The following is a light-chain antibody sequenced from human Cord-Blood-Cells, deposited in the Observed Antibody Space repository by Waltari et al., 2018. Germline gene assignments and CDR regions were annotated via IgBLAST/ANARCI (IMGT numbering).Light chain of an antibody. Sequence: DIVMTQSPDSLAVSLGERATINCKSSQSVLYSSNNKNYLAWYQQQPGQPPKLLIYWASTRESRVPDRFSGSVSGTDFTLTISSLQAEDVAVYYCQQYYSTPYTFGQGTKLEIK. J-gene: IGKJ2*01. CDR1: QSVLYSSNNKNY. CDR3: QQYYSTPYT. V-gene: IGKV4-1*01. CDR2: WAS.